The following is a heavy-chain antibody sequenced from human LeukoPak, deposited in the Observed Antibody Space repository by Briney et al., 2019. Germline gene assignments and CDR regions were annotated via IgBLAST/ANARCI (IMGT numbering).Heavy chain of an antibody. CDR3: ARDGTYYDPLDP. J-gene: IGHJ5*02. CDR2: IYYSGST. D-gene: IGHD3-3*01. Sequence: PSETLSLTCTVSGGSISSHYWSWIRQPPGRGLEWIGHIYYSGSTNYNPSLQSRVTISVDTSKNQFSLKLSSVSAADTAVYYCARDGTYYDPLDPWGQGTLVTVSS. V-gene: IGHV4-59*11. CDR1: GGSISSHY.